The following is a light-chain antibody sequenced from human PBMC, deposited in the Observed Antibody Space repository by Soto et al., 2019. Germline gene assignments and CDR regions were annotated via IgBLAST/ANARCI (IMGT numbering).Light chain of an antibody. CDR1: SSDVGGYNY. CDR3: YSYTSSSTVL. V-gene: IGLV2-14*01. J-gene: IGLJ2*01. CDR2: DVS. Sequence: QSVLTQPASVSGSPGQSITISCTGISSDVGGYNYVSWYQQHPDKAPKLMIYDVSNRRSGVSNRLSGSKSGTTASLTISGLQAEDEADYYCYSYTSSSTVLFGGGTKLTVL.